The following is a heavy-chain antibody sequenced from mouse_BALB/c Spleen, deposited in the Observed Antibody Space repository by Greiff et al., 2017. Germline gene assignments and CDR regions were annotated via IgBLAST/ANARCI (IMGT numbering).Heavy chain of an antibody. D-gene: IGHD1-2*01. Sequence: EVKLVESGGGLVKPGGSLKLSCAASGFAFSSYDMSWVRQTPEKRLEWVAYISSGGGSTYYPDTVKGRFTISRDNAKNTLYLQMSSLKSEDTAMYYCARHSTTATLFDYWGQGTTLTVSS. V-gene: IGHV5-12-1*01. CDR1: GFAFSSYD. CDR3: ARHSTTATLFDY. J-gene: IGHJ2*01. CDR2: ISSGGGST.